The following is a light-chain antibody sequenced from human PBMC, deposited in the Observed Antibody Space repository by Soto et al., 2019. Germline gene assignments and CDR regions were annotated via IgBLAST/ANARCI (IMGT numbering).Light chain of an antibody. Sequence: DIQMTQSPSSLSASVGDRVTITCRASQGVGKSLVWIQQKPGKAPTRLIYDASSLQSGVPSEFSGRGSGTASTLTISSLQSEDFATYYCLQYGFYPFTFGPGTKVEVK. CDR2: DAS. J-gene: IGKJ3*01. CDR1: QGVGKS. V-gene: IGKV1-16*02. CDR3: LQYGFYPFT.